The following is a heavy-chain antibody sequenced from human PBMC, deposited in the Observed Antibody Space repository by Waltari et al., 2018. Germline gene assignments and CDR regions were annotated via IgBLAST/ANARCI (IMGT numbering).Heavy chain of an antibody. D-gene: IGHD2-2*01. CDR1: GGSISSYY. J-gene: IGHJ6*03. CDR3: ARDRGGYCSSTSCKYHGYYYYYMDV. CDR2: IYTSGST. V-gene: IGHV4-4*07. Sequence: QVQLQESGPGLVKPSETLSLTCTVSGGSISSYYWSWIRQPAGQGLEWIGRIYTSGSTNYNPSLKSRVTMSVDTSKNQFSLKLSSVTAADTAVYYCARDRGGYCSSTSCKYHGYYYYYMDVWGKGTTVTISS.